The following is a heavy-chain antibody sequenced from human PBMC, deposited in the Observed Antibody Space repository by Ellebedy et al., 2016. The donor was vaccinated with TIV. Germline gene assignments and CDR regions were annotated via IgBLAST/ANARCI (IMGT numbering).Heavy chain of an antibody. Sequence: GGSLRLXCTTSGFTFGDFAISWVRQAPGKGLEWVGFIGSKGYGGTTQYAASVKGRFTISRDDSKSIAYLQMNSLKTEDTALYCCTREAANWNYPYYYYNGMDVWGQGTTVTVSS. D-gene: IGHD1-7*01. CDR1: GFTFGDFA. CDR3: TREAANWNYPYYYYNGMDV. V-gene: IGHV3-49*04. CDR2: IGSKGYGGTT. J-gene: IGHJ6*02.